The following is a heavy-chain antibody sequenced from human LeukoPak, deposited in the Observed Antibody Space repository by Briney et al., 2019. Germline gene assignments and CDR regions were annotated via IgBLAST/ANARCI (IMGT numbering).Heavy chain of an antibody. D-gene: IGHD6-6*01. CDR2: IWYDASNK. J-gene: IGHJ4*02. V-gene: IGHV3-33*01. CDR3: ARGLTIAARARDY. Sequence: PGGSLRLSCAASGFTFSNYGMHWVRQAPGKGLEWVAVIWYDASNKYYAGSVQGRFTISRDNSKNTLYLQMNRLRAEDTAVYYCARGLTIAARARDYWGQGTLVTVSS. CDR1: GFTFSNYG.